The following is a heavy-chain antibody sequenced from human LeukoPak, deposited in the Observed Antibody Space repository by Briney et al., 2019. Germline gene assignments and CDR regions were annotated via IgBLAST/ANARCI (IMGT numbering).Heavy chain of an antibody. J-gene: IGHJ4*02. CDR2: IYYIGST. CDR3: ARVVGATGSSDY. Sequence: SETLSLTCTLSGGSIRSDYWSWIRQPPGEGLEWIGYIYYIGSTNYNPSLKSRITISVDTSKSHFSLKLSSVTAADTAVYYCARVVGATGSSDYWGQGTLVTVSS. D-gene: IGHD1-26*01. V-gene: IGHV4-59*01. CDR1: GGSIRSDY.